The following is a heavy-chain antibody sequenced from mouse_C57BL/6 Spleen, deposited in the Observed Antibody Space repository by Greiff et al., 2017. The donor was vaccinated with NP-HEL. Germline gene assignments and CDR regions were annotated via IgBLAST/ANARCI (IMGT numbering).Heavy chain of an antibody. Sequence: QVQLQQPGAELAKPGASVKMSCKASGYTFTSYWITWVKQRPGQGLEWIGDIYPGSGSTNYNEKFKSKATLTVDTSSSTAYMQLSSLTSEDSAVYYCAREGLYYYGSSYQENFDYWGQGTTLTVSS. D-gene: IGHD1-1*01. CDR3: AREGLYYYGSSYQENFDY. V-gene: IGHV1-55*01. J-gene: IGHJ2*01. CDR2: IYPGSGST. CDR1: GYTFTSYW.